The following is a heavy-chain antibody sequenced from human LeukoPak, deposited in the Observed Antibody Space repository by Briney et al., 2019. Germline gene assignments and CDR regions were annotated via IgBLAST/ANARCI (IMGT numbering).Heavy chain of an antibody. CDR2: ISSRSSYI. CDR1: GFTVSSNS. V-gene: IGHV3-21*01. Sequence: GGSLRLSCTVSGFTVSSNSMSWVRQAPGKGLEWVSSISSRSSYIDYADSVKGRFTISRDNSKNTLYLQMNSLRAEDTAVYYCARSNQLRLGFYAFDIWGQGTMVTVSS. CDR3: ARSNQLRLGFYAFDI. D-gene: IGHD3-16*01. J-gene: IGHJ3*02.